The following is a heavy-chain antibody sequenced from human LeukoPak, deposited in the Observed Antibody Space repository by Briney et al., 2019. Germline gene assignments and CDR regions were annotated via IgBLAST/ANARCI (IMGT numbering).Heavy chain of an antibody. V-gene: IGHV3-21*01. CDR2: ISSSSSYI. Sequence: GGSLRLSCAASGFTFSSYSMSWVRQAPGKGLEWVSSISSSSSYIYYADSVKGRFTISRDNAKNSLYLQMNSLRAEDTAVYYCARVGAKDTADYWGQGTLVTVSS. D-gene: IGHD4-17*01. CDR1: GFTFSSYS. CDR3: ARVGAKDTADY. J-gene: IGHJ4*02.